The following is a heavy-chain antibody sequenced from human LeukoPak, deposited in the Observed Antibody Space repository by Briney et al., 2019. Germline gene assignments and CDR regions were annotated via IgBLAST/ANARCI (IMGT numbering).Heavy chain of an antibody. Sequence: SETLSLTCIVSGGSVSGGNYYCSWIRQSPGKGLEWIGYIHYSGSTVYNPSLKSRVTMSIDTSKNQFSLNLSSVTAADTAVYYCARTGSTGGYWGQGTLVTVSS. CDR3: ARTGSTGGY. CDR1: GGSVSGGNYY. CDR2: IHYSGST. J-gene: IGHJ4*02. D-gene: IGHD1-1*01. V-gene: IGHV4-61*01.